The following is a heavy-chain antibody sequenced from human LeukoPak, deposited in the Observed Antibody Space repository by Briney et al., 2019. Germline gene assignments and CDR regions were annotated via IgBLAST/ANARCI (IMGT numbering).Heavy chain of an antibody. CDR2: ISYDGSDK. CDR3: ARVLSGSYDNYFDY. J-gene: IGHJ4*02. D-gene: IGHD1-26*01. V-gene: IGHV3-30*03. Sequence: PGGSLRLSCAASGFAFSSYDMHWVRQAPGKGLEWVAVISYDGSDKYYIDSEKGRFTISRDNSKNTLYLQMNSLKAEDAAVYYCARVLSGSYDNYFDYWGQGTLVTVSS. CDR1: GFAFSSYD.